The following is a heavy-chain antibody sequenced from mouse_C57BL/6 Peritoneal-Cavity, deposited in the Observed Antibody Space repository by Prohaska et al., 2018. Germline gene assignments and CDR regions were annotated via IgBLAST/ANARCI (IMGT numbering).Heavy chain of an antibody. V-gene: IGHV1-15*01. CDR1: GYTFTDYE. D-gene: IGHD1-1*01. CDR2: IEPETGGT. J-gene: IGHJ4*01. Sequence: QVQLQQSGTELVRPGASVTLSCKASGYTFTDYEMHWVKQTPVHGLEWIGAIEPETGGTAYNQKFKVKAILTADKSSSTAYMELRSLTSEDSAVYYCTNYCSSIYAMDYCGQGTSVNVTS. CDR3: TNYCSSIYAMDY.